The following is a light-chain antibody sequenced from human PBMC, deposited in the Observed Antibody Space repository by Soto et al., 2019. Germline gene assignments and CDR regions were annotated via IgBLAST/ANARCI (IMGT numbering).Light chain of an antibody. V-gene: IGKV3-15*01. CDR1: QSVSSN. J-gene: IGKJ1*01. CDR2: GAS. CDR3: QQYNSWPPWT. Sequence: EIVMTQSPATLCVSPGERATLSCRASQSVSSNLAWYQQKPGQARRLLIYGASTRATGIPARFSGSGSGTEFTLTISSLQSEDFAVYYCQQYNSWPPWTFGQGTKVEIK.